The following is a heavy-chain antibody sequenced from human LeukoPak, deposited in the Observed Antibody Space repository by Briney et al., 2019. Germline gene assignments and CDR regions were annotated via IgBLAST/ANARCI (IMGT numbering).Heavy chain of an antibody. CDR3: ARVYIASPGQFDP. CDR1: GGSISSGSYY. CDR2: IYISGST. D-gene: IGHD6-13*01. Sequence: NPSQTLSLTCTVSGGSISSGSYYWRWIRQPAGKGLEWIGRIYISGSTSYNPSLKSRVTISVDTSKNQFSLKLSSVTAADTAVYYCARVYIASPGQFDPWGQGTLVTVSS. V-gene: IGHV4-61*02. J-gene: IGHJ5*02.